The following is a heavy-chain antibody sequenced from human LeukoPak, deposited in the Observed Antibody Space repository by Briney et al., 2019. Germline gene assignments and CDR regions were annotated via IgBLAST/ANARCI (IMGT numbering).Heavy chain of an antibody. Sequence: GGSLRLSCAASAFTFSSYSMNWVHQAPGEGLEWVSSISSSGSYIYYADSVKGRFTISRDNAKNSLYLQMNSLRAEDTAVYYCTTYDSSGYYFSHFDYWGQGTLVTVSS. J-gene: IGHJ4*02. CDR1: AFTFSSYS. D-gene: IGHD3-22*01. CDR3: TTYDSSGYYFSHFDY. V-gene: IGHV3-21*04. CDR2: ISSSGSYI.